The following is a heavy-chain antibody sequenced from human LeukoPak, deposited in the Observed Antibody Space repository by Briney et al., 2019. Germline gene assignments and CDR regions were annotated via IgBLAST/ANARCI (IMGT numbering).Heavy chain of an antibody. Sequence: PSQTLSLTCTVSGGSISSGGYYWSWIRQHPGKGLEWIGYIYYSGSTYYNPSLKSRVTISVDMSKNQFSLKLSSVTAADTAVYYCARVVQAPAVYFDFWGQGTLVTVSS. V-gene: IGHV4-31*03. CDR1: GGSISSGGYY. D-gene: IGHD6-13*01. CDR2: IYYSGST. CDR3: ARVVQAPAVYFDF. J-gene: IGHJ4*02.